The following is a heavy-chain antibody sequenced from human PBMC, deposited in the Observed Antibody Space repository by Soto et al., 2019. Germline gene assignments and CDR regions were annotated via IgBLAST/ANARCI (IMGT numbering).Heavy chain of an antibody. D-gene: IGHD3-22*01. V-gene: IGHV1-46*01. Sequence: ASVKVSCKASGYIFTNYNMHWVRQAPGQGLEWMGTINPSGGSRSYAQKFQGRVTMTRDTSTRTVFMELSSLRSEDTAVYYCARGYSDSSAYSYFAYWGQGTLVTVSS. J-gene: IGHJ4*02. CDR2: INPSGGSR. CDR3: ARGYSDSSAYSYFAY. CDR1: GYIFTNYN.